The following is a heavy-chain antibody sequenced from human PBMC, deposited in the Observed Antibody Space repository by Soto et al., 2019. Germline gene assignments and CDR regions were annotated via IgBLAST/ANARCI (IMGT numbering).Heavy chain of an antibody. Sequence: QVQLVQSGAEVKKPGDSVKVSCKAFDYTFTSYGITWVRQAPGQGLEWMGWISVNNGNTNYAQKFQGRVTMTTDTSTNTAYMELWTLSSDDTSSYYCARAFTYGSFWYFDLWGRGTLVTVSS. D-gene: IGHD3-10*01. CDR3: ARAFTYGSFWYFDL. V-gene: IGHV1-18*01. CDR2: ISVNNGNT. J-gene: IGHJ2*01. CDR1: DYTFTSYG.